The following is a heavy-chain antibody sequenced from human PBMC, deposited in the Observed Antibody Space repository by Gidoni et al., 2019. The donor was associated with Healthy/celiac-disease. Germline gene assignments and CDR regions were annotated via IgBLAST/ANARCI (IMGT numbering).Heavy chain of an antibody. D-gene: IGHD3-22*01. CDR2: ISSSGSTI. CDR1: GFTYSSSE. CDR3: ASPEYYYDSSGYPHDAFDI. Sequence: EVQLVESGGGLVQPGGSLRLSCAASGFTYSSSEMNWVRQAPGKGLEWVSYISSSGSTIYYADSVKGRFTISRDNAKNSLYLQMISLRAEDTAVYYCASPEYYYDSSGYPHDAFDIWGQGTMVTVSS. V-gene: IGHV3-48*03. J-gene: IGHJ3*02.